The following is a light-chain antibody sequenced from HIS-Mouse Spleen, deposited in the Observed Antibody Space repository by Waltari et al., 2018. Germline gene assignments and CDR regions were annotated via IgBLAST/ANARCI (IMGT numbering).Light chain of an antibody. V-gene: IGLV3-10*01. Sequence: SYELTQPPSVSVSPGQTARITCSGDALPKKYAYWYQQKSGQAPVLVIYEDNKRPSGSPGGFPGSSSGTMATLTSSGAQVEDEADYYCYSTDSSGNHRVFGGGTKLTVL. CDR2: EDN. CDR1: ALPKKY. J-gene: IGLJ2*01. CDR3: YSTDSSGNHRV.